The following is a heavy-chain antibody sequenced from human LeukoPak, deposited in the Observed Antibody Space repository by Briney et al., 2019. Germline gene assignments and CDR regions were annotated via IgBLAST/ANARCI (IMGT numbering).Heavy chain of an antibody. D-gene: IGHD2-15*01. Sequence: PGGSLRLSCAASGFTFSSYWMSWVRQAPGKGLEWVAFIRYDGSNKYYADSVKGRFTISRDNSKNTLYLQMNSLRAEDTAVYYCAKDPGGGSCYFDYWGQGTLVTVSS. J-gene: IGHJ4*02. CDR3: AKDPGGGSCYFDY. CDR1: GFTFSSYW. CDR2: IRYDGSNK. V-gene: IGHV3-30*02.